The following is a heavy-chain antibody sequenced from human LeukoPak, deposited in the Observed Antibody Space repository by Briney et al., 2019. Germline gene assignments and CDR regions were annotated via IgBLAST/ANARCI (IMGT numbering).Heavy chain of an antibody. CDR3: ASCSGEDLFDY. D-gene: IGHD2-15*01. CDR2: IKQDGSEK. Sequence: PGGSLRLSCVASGFTFSTYWLSWVRQAPGKGLECVANIKQDGSEKYYVDSVKGRFTISRDNAKNSLYLQMNSLRAEDTAVYYCASCSGEDLFDYWGQGTLVTVSS. J-gene: IGHJ4*02. V-gene: IGHV3-7*01. CDR1: GFTFSTYW.